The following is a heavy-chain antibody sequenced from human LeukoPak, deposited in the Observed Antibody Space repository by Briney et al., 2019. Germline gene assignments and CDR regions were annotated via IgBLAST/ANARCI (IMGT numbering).Heavy chain of an antibody. V-gene: IGHV3-48*03. J-gene: IGHJ4*02. CDR1: GFTFSSYE. Sequence: PGGSLRLSCAGSGFTFSSYEMNWVRQAPGKGLEWVSYISSGGSSIYNADSVKGRFTISRDNAKNSLYLQMNSLRAEDTAVYYCARMGWYYFDYWGQGTLVTVSS. CDR3: ARMGWYYFDY. D-gene: IGHD3-3*01. CDR2: ISSGGSSI.